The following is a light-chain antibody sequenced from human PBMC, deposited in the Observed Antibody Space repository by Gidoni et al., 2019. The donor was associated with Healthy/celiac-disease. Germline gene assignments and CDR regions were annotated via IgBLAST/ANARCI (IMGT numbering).Light chain of an antibody. J-gene: IGKJ2*01. CDR1: QSVSSY. V-gene: IGKV3-11*01. CDR3: HQRSNWPPT. Sequence: DIVLTQSPATLTLSPGERATLSCRARQSVSSYLAWYQQKPGQAPRLHIYDASNRATGIPARFSGSGSGTDFTLTISSLEPEDFAVYYCHQRSNWPPTFGQXTKLEIK. CDR2: DAS.